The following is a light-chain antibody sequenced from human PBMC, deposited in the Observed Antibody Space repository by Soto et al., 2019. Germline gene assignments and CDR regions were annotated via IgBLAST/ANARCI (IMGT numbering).Light chain of an antibody. Sequence: NFMLTQPHSVSESPGKTVTISCTRSSGSIASNYVQWYQQRPGSSPTTVIYEDNQRPSGVPDRFSGSIDSSSNSASLTISRLTTEDEAHYYSQSYASSNHKVFGGGTKLTVL. CDR1: SGSIASNY. J-gene: IGLJ3*02. V-gene: IGLV6-57*01. CDR2: EDN. CDR3: QSYASSNHKV.